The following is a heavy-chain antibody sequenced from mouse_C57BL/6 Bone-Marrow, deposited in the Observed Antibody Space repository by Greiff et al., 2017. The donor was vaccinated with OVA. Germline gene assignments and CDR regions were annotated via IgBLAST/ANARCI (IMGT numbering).Heavy chain of an antibody. Sequence: VKLQESEGGLVPPGSSMKLSCTASGFTFSDSYMAWVRQVPEKGLEWVANINYDGSSTYYLDSLKSRFIISRDNAKNILYLQMSSLKSEDTATYYCAREEGSWFAYWGQGTLVTVSA. J-gene: IGHJ3*01. CDR1: GFTFSDSY. CDR3: AREEGSWFAY. CDR2: INYDGSST. V-gene: IGHV5-16*01.